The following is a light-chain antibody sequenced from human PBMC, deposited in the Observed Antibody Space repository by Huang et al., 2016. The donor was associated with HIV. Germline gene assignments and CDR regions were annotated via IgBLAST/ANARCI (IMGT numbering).Light chain of an antibody. Sequence: DIQMTQSPSTLSASVGDRVTITCRASQSISSWLAWYQQKPGKAPKLLIYKSSSLGSGVPSRFSGSGSGTEFTLTISSLQPDDFATYYCQQYNSYSSFGQGTKLEIK. CDR1: QSISSW. V-gene: IGKV1-5*03. J-gene: IGKJ2*01. CDR3: QQYNSYSS. CDR2: KSS.